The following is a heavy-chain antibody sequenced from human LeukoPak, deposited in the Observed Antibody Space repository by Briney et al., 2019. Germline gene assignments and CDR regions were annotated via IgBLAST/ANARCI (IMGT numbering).Heavy chain of an antibody. CDR2: MNPNSGNT. J-gene: IGHJ4*02. V-gene: IGHV1-8*03. CDR1: GGTFSSYA. D-gene: IGHD6-6*01. Sequence: ASVKVSCKASGGTFSSYAISWARQATGQGLEWMGWMNPNSGNTGYAQKFQGRVTITRNTSISTAYMELSSLRSEDTAVYYCARGSSIAARAALGYWGQGTLVTVSS. CDR3: ARGSSIAARAALGY.